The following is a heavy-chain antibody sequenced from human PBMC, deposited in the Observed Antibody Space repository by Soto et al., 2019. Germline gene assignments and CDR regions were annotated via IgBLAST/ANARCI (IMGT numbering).Heavy chain of an antibody. CDR2: IYYSGST. V-gene: IGHV4-59*01. Sequence: SETLSLTCTVSGGSISSYYWSRIRQPPGKGLEWIGYIYYSGSTNYNPSLKSRVTISVDTSKNQFSLKLSSVTAADTAVYYCASTSSGWYDAFDIWGQGTMVTVSS. CDR1: GGSISSYY. D-gene: IGHD6-19*01. J-gene: IGHJ3*02. CDR3: ASTSSGWYDAFDI.